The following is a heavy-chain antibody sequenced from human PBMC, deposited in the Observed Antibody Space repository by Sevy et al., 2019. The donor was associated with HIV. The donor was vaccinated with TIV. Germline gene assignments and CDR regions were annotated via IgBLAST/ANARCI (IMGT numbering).Heavy chain of an antibody. CDR1: GYTFTGYY. CDR3: ARDIFFSVNTSTNGPGYGGTSSGMDV. V-gene: IGHV1-2*02. D-gene: IGHD1-26*01. J-gene: IGHJ6*02. CDR2: INPNSGGT. Sequence: ASVKVSCKASGYTFTGYYMHWVRQAPGQGLEWMGWINPNSGGTNYARRFQGRVTMTRETSISTAYMELSRLRSDDTDVYYCARDIFFSVNTSTNGPGYGGTSSGMDVWGQGTPVTVSS.